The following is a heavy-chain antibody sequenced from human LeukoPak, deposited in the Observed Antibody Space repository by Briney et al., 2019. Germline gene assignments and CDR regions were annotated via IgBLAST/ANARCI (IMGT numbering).Heavy chain of an antibody. CDR2: MNPNSGNT. Sequence: GASVTVSCKASGYTFTSYDINWVRQATGQGLEWLGWMNPNSGNTGYAQKFQGRVTITRNTSISTAYMELSSLRSEDTAVYYCARDRELLRFYNWFDPWGQGTLVTVSS. J-gene: IGHJ5*02. V-gene: IGHV1-8*03. CDR3: ARDRELLRFYNWFDP. CDR1: GYTFTSYD. D-gene: IGHD1-26*01.